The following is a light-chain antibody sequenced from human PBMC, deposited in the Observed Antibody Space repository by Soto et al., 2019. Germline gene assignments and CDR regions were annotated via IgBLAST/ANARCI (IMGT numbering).Light chain of an antibody. V-gene: IGLV2-14*01. Sequence: QSVLTQPASVSGSPGQSITISCTGTSNDVGANNYVSWYQHHPGKAPKILIYEAGNRPSGVSHRFSGSKSGNTASLTISGLQAEDEADYFCTSYTVTSTLVFGGGTKLTVL. CDR2: EAG. J-gene: IGLJ2*01. CDR1: SNDVGANNY. CDR3: TSYTVTSTLV.